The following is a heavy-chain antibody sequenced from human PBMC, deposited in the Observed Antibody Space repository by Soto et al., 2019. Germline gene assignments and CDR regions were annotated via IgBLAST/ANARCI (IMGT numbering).Heavy chain of an antibody. J-gene: IGHJ3*02. D-gene: IGHD5-18*01. CDR3: ARDGYYDN. CDR1: GYSFTTYG. V-gene: IGHV1-18*01. CDR2: ISGDNGNT. Sequence: QVQLVQSGPEVKKPGASVKVSCKASGYSFTTYGIAWVRQAPGQGLEWMGWISGDNGNTNYAQKLQGRVTMTTDISTSPDYLELRSLGSDDTAVYYCARDGYYDNWGQGTMVIVSS.